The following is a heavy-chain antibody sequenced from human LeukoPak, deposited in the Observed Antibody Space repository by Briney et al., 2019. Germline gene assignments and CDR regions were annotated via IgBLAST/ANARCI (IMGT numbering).Heavy chain of an antibody. CDR1: GYIFINYG. V-gene: IGHV1-18*01. CDR2: ISTYNGNT. D-gene: IGHD6-13*01. J-gene: IGHJ4*02. Sequence: ASVKVSCKASGYIFINYGVSWVRQAPGQGLEWMGWISTYNGNTNYAQKLQGRVTMTTDTSTSTVYMELRSLRSDDTAVYYCARLAAAGIILDYWGQGTLVTVSS. CDR3: ARLAAAGIILDY.